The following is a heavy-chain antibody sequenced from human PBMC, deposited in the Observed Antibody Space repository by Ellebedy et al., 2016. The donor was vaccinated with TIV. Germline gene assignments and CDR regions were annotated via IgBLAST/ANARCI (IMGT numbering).Heavy chain of an antibody. J-gene: IGHJ4*02. CDR3: TTGNFDY. CDR2: IKSQTDGGTT. CDR1: GFTFTNAW. V-gene: IGHV3-15*01. Sequence: PGGSLRLSCAASGFTFTNAWMSWVRQAPGKGLEWVGRIKSQTDGGTTDYAAPVKGRFTISRDDSKYTLYLQMNSLKSEDTAEYFCTTGNFDYWGQGTRVTVSS.